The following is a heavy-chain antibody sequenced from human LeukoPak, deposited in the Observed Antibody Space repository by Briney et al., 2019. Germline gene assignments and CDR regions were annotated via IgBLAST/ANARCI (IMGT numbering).Heavy chain of an antibody. V-gene: IGHV3-53*01. Sequence: PGGSLRLSCAASGFTVSSNYMSWVRQAPGKGLEWVSVIYSGGSTYYADSVKGRFTVSRDGAKNTLYLQMNSLRAEDTAVYYCAKVPCSGGTCYSKNAFDIWGHETMVTVSS. J-gene: IGHJ3*02. D-gene: IGHD2-15*01. CDR1: GFTVSSNY. CDR2: IYSGGST. CDR3: AKVPCSGGTCYSKNAFDI.